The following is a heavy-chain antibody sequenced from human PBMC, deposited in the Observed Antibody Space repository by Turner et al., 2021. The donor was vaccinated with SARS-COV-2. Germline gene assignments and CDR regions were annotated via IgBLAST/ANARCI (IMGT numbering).Heavy chain of an antibody. V-gene: IGHV1-2*02. CDR2: INPNSGGT. CDR3: ARSVSWLQSLTVDY. Sequence: QVQLVQSGAEVKKPGSSVKVSCKASGGTFSSYAIIWVRQAPGQGLKWMGWINPNSGGTNYAQRFQGRVTMTGDTSISTAYMELSTLRSDDTAVYYCARSVSWLQSLTVDYWGQGTLVTVSS. D-gene: IGHD5-12*01. J-gene: IGHJ4*02. CDR1: GGTFSSYA.